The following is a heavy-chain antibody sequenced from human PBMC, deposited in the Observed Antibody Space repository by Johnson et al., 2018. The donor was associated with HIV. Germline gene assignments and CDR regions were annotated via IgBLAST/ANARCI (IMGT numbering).Heavy chain of an antibody. CDR2: ISYDGSNK. Sequence: QVQLVESGGGVVQPGRSLRLSCAASGFTVSSNYMNWVRQAPGKGLEWVAVISYDGSNKYYADSVKGRFTISRDNSKNTLYLQMNSLRAEDTAVYYCARDKRRWELLRDAFDIWGQGTMVTVSS. D-gene: IGHD1-26*01. V-gene: IGHV3-30-3*01. J-gene: IGHJ3*02. CDR3: ARDKRRWELLRDAFDI. CDR1: GFTVSSNY.